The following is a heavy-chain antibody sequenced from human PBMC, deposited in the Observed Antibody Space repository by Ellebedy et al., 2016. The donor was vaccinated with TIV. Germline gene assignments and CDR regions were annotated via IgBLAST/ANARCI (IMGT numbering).Heavy chain of an antibody. CDR1: GFTFRSYA. J-gene: IGHJ4*02. D-gene: IGHD2-2*01. V-gene: IGHV3-23*01. Sequence: GGSLRLXXVPSGFTFRSYAMTWARQAPGKGLEWVSGISSSGDRTFYADSVKGRFTISRDNSKNTLDLQMNSLRAEDTAVYYCAKLVGGFDYWGQGTLVTVSS. CDR3: AKLVGGFDY. CDR2: ISSSGDRT.